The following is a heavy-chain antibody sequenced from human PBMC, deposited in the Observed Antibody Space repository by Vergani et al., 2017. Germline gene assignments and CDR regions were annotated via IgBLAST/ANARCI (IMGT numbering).Heavy chain of an antibody. D-gene: IGHD6-13*01. CDR3: ARHGVIAARGYYYYMDV. J-gene: IGHJ6*03. CDR2: IYYSGST. Sequence: QVQLQESGPGLVKPSQTLSLTCTVSGGSISSGDYYWSWIRQPPGKGLEWIGYIYYSGSTYYNPSLKSRVTISVDTSKNQFSLKLSSVTAADTAVYYCARHGVIAARGYYYYMDVWGKGTTVTVSS. CDR1: GGSISSGDYY. V-gene: IGHV4-30-4*01.